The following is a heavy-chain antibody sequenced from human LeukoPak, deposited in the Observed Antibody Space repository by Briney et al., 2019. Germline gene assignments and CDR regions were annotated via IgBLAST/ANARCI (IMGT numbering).Heavy chain of an antibody. CDR3: ARDPTLTYGSSKAGEYY. V-gene: IGHV1-2*02. Sequence: ASVKVSCKASGYTFTGYYMHWVRQAPGQGLEWMGWINPNSGGTNYAQKFQGRVTMTRDTSISTAYMELSRLRSDDTAVYYCARDPTLTYGSSKAGEYYWGQGTLVTVSS. J-gene: IGHJ4*02. CDR1: GYTFTGYY. D-gene: IGHD6-6*01. CDR2: INPNSGGT.